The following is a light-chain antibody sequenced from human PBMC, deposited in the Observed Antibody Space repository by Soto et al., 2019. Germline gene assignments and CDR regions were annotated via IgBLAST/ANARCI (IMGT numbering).Light chain of an antibody. V-gene: IGKV1-39*01. CDR3: QQTFKTPHT. CDR1: QTISSY. CDR2: SAS. J-gene: IGKJ2*01. Sequence: DIQMTQSPTSLSASVGDSVTISCRASQTISSYLNWYQQQPGKAPTLLIYSASNLQTGVPSRFSGSGFGTDYTLTISSLQPADFATYYCQQTFKTPHTFGQGTKVDI.